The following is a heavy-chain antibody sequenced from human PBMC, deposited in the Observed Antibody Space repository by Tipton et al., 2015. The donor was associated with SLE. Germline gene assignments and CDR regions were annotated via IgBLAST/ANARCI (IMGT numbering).Heavy chain of an antibody. D-gene: IGHD5-18*01. V-gene: IGHV4-39*07. CDR3: ATVDTAMVGTGFDY. J-gene: IGHJ4*02. Sequence: TLSLTCTVSGGSISSSSYYWSWIRQPPGKGLEWIGEINHSGSTNYNPSLKSRVTISVDTSKNQFSLKLSSVTAADTAVYYCATVDTAMVGTGFDYWGQGTLVTVSS. CDR1: GGSISSSSYY. CDR2: INHSGST.